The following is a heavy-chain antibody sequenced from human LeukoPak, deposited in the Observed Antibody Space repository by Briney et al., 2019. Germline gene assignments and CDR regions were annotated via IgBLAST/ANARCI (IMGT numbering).Heavy chain of an antibody. D-gene: IGHD3-9*01. V-gene: IGHV3-30*03. CDR3: ASRRRVSILTGDHSDY. Sequence: PGGSLRLSCAASGFTFSSYGMHWVRQAPGKGLEWVAVISYDGSNKYYADSVKGRFTISRDNSKNTLYLQMNSLRAEDTAVYYCASRRRVSILTGDHSDYWGQGTLVTVSS. J-gene: IGHJ4*02. CDR1: GFTFSSYG. CDR2: ISYDGSNK.